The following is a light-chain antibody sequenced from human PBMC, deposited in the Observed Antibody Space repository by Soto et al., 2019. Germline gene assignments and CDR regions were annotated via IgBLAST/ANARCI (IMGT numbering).Light chain of an antibody. V-gene: IGKV1-9*01. J-gene: IGKJ1*01. Sequence: IQLTQSPSSLSASVGDRVTITCRASQGISSNLAWYQQKPGRAPKLLIFGASTLQSGAPSRSSGSGSGTDFTLTISSLQPEDFATYFCQQLNSYPPWTFGQGTKVDIK. CDR1: QGISSN. CDR3: QQLNSYPPWT. CDR2: GAS.